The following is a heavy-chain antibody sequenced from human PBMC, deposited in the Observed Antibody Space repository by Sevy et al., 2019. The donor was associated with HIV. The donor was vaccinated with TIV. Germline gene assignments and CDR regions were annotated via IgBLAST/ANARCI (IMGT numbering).Heavy chain of an antibody. J-gene: IGHJ6*02. V-gene: IGHV3-30-3*01. CDR2: ISYDGSNK. CDR1: GFTFSSYA. D-gene: IGHD2-2*01. CDR3: AREDTLGYCSSTSCPIVYGMDV. Sequence: GGSLRLSCAASGFTFSSYAMHWVRQAPGKGLEWVAVISYDGSNKYYADSVKGRFTISRDNAKNTLYLQMNSLRAEDTAVYYCAREDTLGYCSSTSCPIVYGMDVWGQGTTVTVSS.